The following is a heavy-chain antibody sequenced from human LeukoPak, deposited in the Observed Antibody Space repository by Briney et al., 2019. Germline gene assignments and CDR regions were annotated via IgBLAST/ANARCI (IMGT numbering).Heavy chain of an antibody. CDR2: VFYSGNT. CDR1: GDSIGGSNYY. CDR3: ARRGITYSSSFFAY. D-gene: IGHD6-13*01. Sequence: SETLSLTCTVSGDSIGGSNYYWAWIRQSPGKGLEWIGSVFYSGNTYYNPSLKSRVTIYVDTSKNQFSLNLYSVTAADTATYYCARRGITYSSSFFAYWGQGTLVTVSS. V-gene: IGHV4-39*01. J-gene: IGHJ4*02.